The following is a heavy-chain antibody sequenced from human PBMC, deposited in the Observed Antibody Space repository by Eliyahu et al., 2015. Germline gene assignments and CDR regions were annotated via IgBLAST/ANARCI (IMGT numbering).Heavy chain of an antibody. CDR3: ATWGRGDAFDI. V-gene: IGHV4-39*01. J-gene: IGHJ3*02. CDR2: XYYSGST. CDR1: GGSIXXXSYY. D-gene: IGHD3-16*01. Sequence: QLQLQESGPGLVKPSETLSLXCTVXGGSIXXXSYYXGWIRQPPGKGLEWIGSXYYSGSTYYXPSLKSRVTISVDTSKNQFSLKLSSVTAADTAVYYCATWGRGDAFDIWGQGTMVTVSS.